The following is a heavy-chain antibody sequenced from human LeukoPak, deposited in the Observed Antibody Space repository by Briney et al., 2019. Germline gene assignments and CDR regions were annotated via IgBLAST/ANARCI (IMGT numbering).Heavy chain of an antibody. V-gene: IGHV6-1*01. CDR1: GDSVSSNSAA. D-gene: IGHD3-3*02. CDR2: TYYRSKWYN. J-gene: IGHJ6*03. Sequence: SLTLSLTCAISGDSVSSNSAAWNWIRQSPSRGLEWLGRTYYRSKWYNDYAVSVKSRITINPDTSKNQFSLQLNSVTPEDTAVYYCARGVHELGRYYYYYMDVWGKGTTVTVSS. CDR3: ARGVHELGRYYYYYMDV.